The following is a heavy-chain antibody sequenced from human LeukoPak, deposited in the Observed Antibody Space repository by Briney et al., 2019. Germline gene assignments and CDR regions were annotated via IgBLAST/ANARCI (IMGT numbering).Heavy chain of an antibody. Sequence: PSETLSLTCAVTGKSISSGYYWGWIRQPPGKGLEWIGSINHSGSTYYNPSLKSRITISVDTSKNQFSLKLTSVTAADMAVYYCARERGSPVGWFDPWGQGTLVTVSS. CDR2: INHSGST. J-gene: IGHJ5*02. V-gene: IGHV4-38-2*02. CDR1: GKSISSGYY. CDR3: ARERGSPVGWFDP. D-gene: IGHD4-23*01.